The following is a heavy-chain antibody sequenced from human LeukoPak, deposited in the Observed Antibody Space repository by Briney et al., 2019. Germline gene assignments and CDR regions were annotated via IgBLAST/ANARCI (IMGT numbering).Heavy chain of an antibody. CDR3: AKHLRATNTYIFFGLDV. V-gene: IGHV3-9*01. CDR1: GFTFKVYD. D-gene: IGHD1-26*01. CDR2: INWNGGGT. Sequence: GGSLRLSCAATGFTFKVYDMHCVRQPPGKGVEWVSGINWNGGGTDYADSVKGRFTISRDNAKNSLYLQMTSLRPEDTALYYCAKHLRATNTYIFFGLDVWGQGTTVTVSS. J-gene: IGHJ6*02.